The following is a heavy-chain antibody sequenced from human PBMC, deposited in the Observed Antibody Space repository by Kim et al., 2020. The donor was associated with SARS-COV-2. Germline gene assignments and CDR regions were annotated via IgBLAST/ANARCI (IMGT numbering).Heavy chain of an antibody. Sequence: GGSLRLSCAASVLSFSTPASNWVRHAPGKGLDWVSIFSSGGDKTYYAVSVKGRFTFSRDNSKNTLYVQLNSLRSEDTAVYYCAKTGQLDSWGQGTLVTLSS. J-gene: IGHJ4*02. V-gene: IGHV3-23*01. CDR2: FSSGGDKT. CDR3: AKTGQLDS. D-gene: IGHD5-18*01. CDR1: VLSFSTPA.